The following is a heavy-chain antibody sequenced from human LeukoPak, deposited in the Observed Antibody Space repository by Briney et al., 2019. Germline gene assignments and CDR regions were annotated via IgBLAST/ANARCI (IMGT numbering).Heavy chain of an antibody. CDR1: GGSISSGSYY. J-gene: IGHJ4*02. CDR3: ASGRQLGY. CDR2: IYTSGST. D-gene: IGHD6-13*01. V-gene: IGHV4-61*02. Sequence: SETLSLTCTVTGGSISSGSYYWSWVRQPAGKGLEWIGRIYTSGSTNYNPSLKSRVTISIDTSKNQFSLKLSSVTAADTAVYYCASGRQLGYWGQGTLVTVSS.